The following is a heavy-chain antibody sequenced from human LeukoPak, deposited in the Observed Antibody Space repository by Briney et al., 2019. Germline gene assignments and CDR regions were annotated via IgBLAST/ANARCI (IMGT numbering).Heavy chain of an antibody. V-gene: IGHV4-31*03. D-gene: IGHD3-22*01. CDR2: IYYSGST. CDR1: GGSISSGGYY. Sequence: SQTLSLTCTVSGGSISSGGYYWRWIRQHPGKGLEWIGYIYYSGSTYYNPSLKSRVTISVDTSKNQFSLKLSSVTAADTAVYYCARGDYYDSSPFDIWGQGTMVTVSS. CDR3: ARGDYYDSSPFDI. J-gene: IGHJ3*02.